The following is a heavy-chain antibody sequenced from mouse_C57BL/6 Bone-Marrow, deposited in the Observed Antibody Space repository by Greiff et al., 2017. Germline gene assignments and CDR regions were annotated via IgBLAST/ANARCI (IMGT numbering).Heavy chain of an antibody. Sequence: QVQLQQPGAELVKPGASVKLSCKASGYTFTSYWMHWVKQRPGQGLEWIGMIHPNSGSTNYNEKFKSKATLTVDTSSSTDYMQLSSLTSEDSAVYDCARRDGSSTDFDYWGQGTTLTVSS. J-gene: IGHJ2*01. V-gene: IGHV1-64*01. D-gene: IGHD1-1*01. CDR3: ARRDGSSTDFDY. CDR1: GYTFTSYW. CDR2: IHPNSGST.